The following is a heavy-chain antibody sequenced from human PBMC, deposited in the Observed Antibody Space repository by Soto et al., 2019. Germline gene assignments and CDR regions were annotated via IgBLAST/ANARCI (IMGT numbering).Heavy chain of an antibody. CDR2: IYYSGST. V-gene: IGHV4-59*01. D-gene: IGHD3-3*01. CDR3: ARDESIFGVGLDV. Sequence: PSETLSLTCTVSGGSISSYYWSWIRQPPGKGLEWIGYIYYSGSTNYNPSLKSRVTISVDTSKNQFSLKLSSVTAADTAVYYCARDESIFGVGLDVWGKGTTVTVSS. J-gene: IGHJ6*04. CDR1: GGSISSYY.